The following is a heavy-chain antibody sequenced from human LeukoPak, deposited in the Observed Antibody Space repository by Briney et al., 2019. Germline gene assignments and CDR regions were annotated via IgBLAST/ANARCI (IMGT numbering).Heavy chain of an antibody. J-gene: IGHJ5*02. CDR3: STVLNIASALHH. Sequence: NAGGSLRLSCAVSGFTFTNIWMNWVRQAPGKGLEWVGQIKTKGEGGTTDYAAPVKGRFTISRDDSKNTLYLQMNSLKTEDTAVYYCSTVLNIASALHHWGQGTLVTVSS. V-gene: IGHV3-15*01. CDR1: GFTFTNIW. D-gene: IGHD6-13*01. CDR2: IKTKGEGGTT.